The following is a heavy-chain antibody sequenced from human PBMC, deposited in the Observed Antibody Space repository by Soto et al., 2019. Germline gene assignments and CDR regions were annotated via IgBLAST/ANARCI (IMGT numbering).Heavy chain of an antibody. CDR2: ISGSGGST. V-gene: IGHV3-23*01. CDR1: GFTFSSYA. J-gene: IGHJ4*02. D-gene: IGHD4-17*01. CDR3: AKVARDGDYPFYYFDY. Sequence: GSLRLSCAASGFTFSSYAMSWVRQAPGKGLEWVSAISGSGGSTYYADSVKGRFTISRDNSKNTLYLQMNSLRAEDTAVYYCAKVARDGDYPFYYFDYWGQGTLVTVPS.